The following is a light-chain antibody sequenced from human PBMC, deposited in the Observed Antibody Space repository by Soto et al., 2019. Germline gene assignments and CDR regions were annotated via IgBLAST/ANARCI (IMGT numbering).Light chain of an antibody. CDR1: QSISGW. CDR2: KAS. J-gene: IGKJ1*01. Sequence: DIQMTQSPSTLSASVGDRVTITCRASQSISGWLAWYQQKPGKAPKILIYKASNLEIGVPSRFSGSGSETEFTLTISSLQPDDFATYYCQQYNGYSTFGQGTKVEIK. CDR3: QQYNGYST. V-gene: IGKV1-5*03.